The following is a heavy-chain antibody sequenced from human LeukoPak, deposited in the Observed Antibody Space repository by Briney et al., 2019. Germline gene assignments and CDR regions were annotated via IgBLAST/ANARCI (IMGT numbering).Heavy chain of an antibody. V-gene: IGHV1-8*01. J-gene: IGHJ3*02. CDR3: ARFYGSGSYYKLDAFDI. CDR2: MNPNSGNT. D-gene: IGHD3-10*01. Sequence: ASVKASCKASGYTFTSYDINWVRQATGQGLEWMGWMNPNSGNTGYAQKFQGRVTMTRNTSISTAYMEQSSLRSEDTAVYYCARFYGSGSYYKLDAFDIWGQGTMVTVSS. CDR1: GYTFTSYD.